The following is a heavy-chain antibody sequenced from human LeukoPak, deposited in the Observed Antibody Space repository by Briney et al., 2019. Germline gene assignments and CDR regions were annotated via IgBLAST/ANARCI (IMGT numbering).Heavy chain of an antibody. CDR3: AREDRYGDYRVGYYYYYMDV. J-gene: IGHJ6*03. V-gene: IGHV3-74*01. CDR1: GFSFSGYW. CDR2: IKSDGSST. Sequence: GGSLRLSCTTSGFSFSGYWMHWVRQAPGKGLVWVSRIKSDGSSTTYADSVKGRFTISRDNARNTLYLQMNSLRAEDTAVYYCAREDRYGDYRVGYYYYYMDVWGKGTTVTVSS. D-gene: IGHD4-17*01.